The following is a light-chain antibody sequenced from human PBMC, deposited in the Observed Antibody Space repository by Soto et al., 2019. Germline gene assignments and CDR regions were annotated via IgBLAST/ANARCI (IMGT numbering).Light chain of an antibody. Sequence: QPVLTQSPSASASLGASVKLTCTLSSGHSSYAIAWHQQQPEKGPRYLMKLNSDGSHSKGDGIPDRFSGSSSGAERYRTIASLQAEHEADYYCQTWGTGIHVVFGGGTKLTVL. CDR1: SGHSSYA. V-gene: IGLV4-69*01. CDR3: QTWGTGIHVV. CDR2: LNSDGSH. J-gene: IGLJ2*01.